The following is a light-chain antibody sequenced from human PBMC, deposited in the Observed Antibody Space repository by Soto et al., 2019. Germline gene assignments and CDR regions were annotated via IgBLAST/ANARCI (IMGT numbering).Light chain of an antibody. CDR3: QQYNSFWT. V-gene: IGKV1-5*01. CDR1: QSISSW. CDR2: DAS. J-gene: IGKJ1*01. Sequence: DIQMTQSPSTLSASVGDRVTITCRASQSISSWLAWYQQKPGKAPKLLIYDASYLERGVPSRFSGSGSGTEFTVTISSLQPDDLATYYCQQYNSFWTFGQGTKVDIE.